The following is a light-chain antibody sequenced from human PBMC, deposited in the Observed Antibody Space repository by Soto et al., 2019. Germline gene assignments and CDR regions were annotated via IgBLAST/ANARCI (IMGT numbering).Light chain of an antibody. CDR2: DAS. V-gene: IGKV1-39*01. CDR3: QQSYSTPIA. J-gene: IGKJ5*01. CDR1: RSISTH. Sequence: DIPMTQSPSSLSASVGDRVTITCRASRSISTHLNWFQQKPGKAPKVLIYDASSLQSGVPSRFSGSGSGTDFTLTISSLQPEDFATYYCQQSYSTPIAFGQGTRLEIK.